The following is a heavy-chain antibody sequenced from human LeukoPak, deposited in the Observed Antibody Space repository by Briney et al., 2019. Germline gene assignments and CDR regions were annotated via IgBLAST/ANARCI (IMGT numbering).Heavy chain of an antibody. CDR3: AKVASAAGTYYYYYGMDV. J-gene: IGHJ6*02. CDR1: GFTFDDYA. Sequence: GGSLRLSCAASGFTFDDYAMHWVRQAPGKGLEWVSGISWNSGSIGYADSVKGRFTISRDNAKNTLYLQMNSLRAEDTALYYCAKVASAAGTYYYYYGMDVWGQGTTVTVSS. CDR2: ISWNSGSI. D-gene: IGHD6-13*01. V-gene: IGHV3-9*01.